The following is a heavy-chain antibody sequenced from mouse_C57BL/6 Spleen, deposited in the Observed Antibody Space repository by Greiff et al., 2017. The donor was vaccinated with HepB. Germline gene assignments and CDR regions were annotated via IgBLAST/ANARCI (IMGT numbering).Heavy chain of an antibody. CDR2: IYPGSGST. D-gene: IGHD1-1*01. CDR1: GYTFTSYW. Sequence: QVQLQQPGAELVKPGASVKMSCKASGYTFTSYWITWVKQRPGQGLEWIGDIYPGSGSTNYNEKFKSKATLTADTSSSTAYMQLSSLTSEDSAVYYCARGAYYGSSYAMDYWGQGTSVTVSS. J-gene: IGHJ4*01. V-gene: IGHV1-55*01. CDR3: ARGAYYGSSYAMDY.